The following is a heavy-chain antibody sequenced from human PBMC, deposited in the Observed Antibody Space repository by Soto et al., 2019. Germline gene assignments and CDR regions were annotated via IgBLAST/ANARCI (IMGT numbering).Heavy chain of an antibody. CDR3: AKGAEGRRASSGYTMDV. V-gene: IGHV3-23*01. CDR1: GFTFSSYA. J-gene: IGHJ6*02. CDR2: ISGSGGST. Sequence: GSLRLSCAASGFTFSSYAMSWVRQAPGKGLEWVSAISGSGGSTYYADSVKGRFTISRDNSKNTLYLQMNSLRAEDTAVYYCAKGAEGRRASSGYTMDVWGQGTTVTVSS. D-gene: IGHD3-22*01.